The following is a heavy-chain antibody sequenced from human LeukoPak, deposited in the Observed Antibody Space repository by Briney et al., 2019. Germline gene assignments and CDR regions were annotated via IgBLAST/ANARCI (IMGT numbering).Heavy chain of an antibody. D-gene: IGHD6-13*01. Sequence: PGGSLRLSCAASGFTFSSYAMHWVRQAPGKGLEWVAVISYDGSNKYYADSVKGRFTISRDNSKNTLYLQMNSLRAEDTAVYYCARVLRYSSSYDIWGQGTMVTVSS. V-gene: IGHV3-30*04. CDR2: ISYDGSNK. CDR3: ARVLRYSSSYDI. J-gene: IGHJ3*02. CDR1: GFTFSSYA.